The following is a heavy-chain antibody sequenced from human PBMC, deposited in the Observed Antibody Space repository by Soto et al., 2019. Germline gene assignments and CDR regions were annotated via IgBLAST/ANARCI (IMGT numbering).Heavy chain of an antibody. J-gene: IGHJ6*03. CDR3: ARGVVTIFGVVYKYSYYYYMDV. CDR1: GGSXSGSY. D-gene: IGHD3-3*01. Sequence: SETLSLTCAVYGGSXSGSYWSWIRQPPGKGLEWIGEINHSGSTNNNPSLKSRVTISVDTSKNQFSLKLSSVTAADTAVYYCARGVVTIFGVVYKYSYYYYMDVWGKGTTVTVSS. V-gene: IGHV4-34*01. CDR2: INHSGST.